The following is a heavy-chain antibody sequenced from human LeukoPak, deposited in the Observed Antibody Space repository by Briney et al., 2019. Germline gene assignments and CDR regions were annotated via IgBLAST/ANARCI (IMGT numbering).Heavy chain of an antibody. D-gene: IGHD3-10*01. CDR3: ARDGSPSDY. CDR1: GYTFTSYY. J-gene: IGHJ4*02. V-gene: IGHV1-46*01. CDR2: ISPSGVST. Sequence: EASVKVSCKASGYTFTSYYMHWVRQAPGQGLEWMGTISPSGVSTSYAQNFQGRVTMTRDMSTSTVYMELSSLRSEDTAVYYCARDGSPSDYWGQGTLVTVSS.